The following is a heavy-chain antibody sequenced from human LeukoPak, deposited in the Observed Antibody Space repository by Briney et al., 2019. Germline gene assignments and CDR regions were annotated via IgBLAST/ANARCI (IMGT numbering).Heavy chain of an antibody. J-gene: IGHJ4*02. CDR3: ARDPSFSSGFFDY. V-gene: IGHV4-59*12. CDR2: IYYSGST. CDR1: GGSINTYY. Sequence: PSETLSLTCTVSGGSINTYYWSWIRQPPGKGLEWIGYIYYSGSTDYNPPLKSRVTMSVDTSKNQFSLTLTSVTAADTAVYYCARDPSFSSGFFDYWGQGTLVTVSS. D-gene: IGHD6-19*01.